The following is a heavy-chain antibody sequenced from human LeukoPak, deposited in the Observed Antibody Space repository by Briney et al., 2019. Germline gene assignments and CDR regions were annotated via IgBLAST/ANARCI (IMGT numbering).Heavy chain of an antibody. J-gene: IGHJ5*02. D-gene: IGHD2-2*02. V-gene: IGHV3-23*01. CDR2: ICGSGGST. CDR3: AKGYCSSFTCYSRFDP. Sequence: GGSLRLSCAASGFTFSSYAMSWVRQAPGKGLEWVSAICGSGGSTNNADSVKGRFTISRDNSKNTLFLQMNSLRAEDTAVYYCAKGYCSSFTCYSRFDPWGQGTLVTVSS. CDR1: GFTFSSYA.